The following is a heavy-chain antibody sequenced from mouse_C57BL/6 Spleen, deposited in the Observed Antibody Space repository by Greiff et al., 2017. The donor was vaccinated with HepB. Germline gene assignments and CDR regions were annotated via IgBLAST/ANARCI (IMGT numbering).Heavy chain of an antibody. V-gene: IGHV1-69*01. CDR2: IDPSDSYT. CDR3: ARVAFTGDWYFDV. CDR1: GYTFTSYW. Sequence: QVQLQQPGAELVMPGASVKLSCKASGYTFTSYWMHWVKQRPGQGLEWIGEIDPSDSYTNYNQKFKGKSTLTVDKSSSTAYMQLSSLTSEDSAVYYGARVAFTGDWYFDVWGTGTTVTVSS. J-gene: IGHJ1*03.